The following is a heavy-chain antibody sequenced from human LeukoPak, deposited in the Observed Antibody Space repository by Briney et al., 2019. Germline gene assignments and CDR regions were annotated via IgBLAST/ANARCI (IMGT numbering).Heavy chain of an antibody. CDR1: GFTFNLSW. V-gene: IGHV3-74*01. J-gene: IGHJ4*02. CDR3: ARARYSSGWFGY. CDR2: INSDGRST. Sequence: PGGSLRLSCAASGFTFNLSWMHWVRQAPGKGLVWVSRINSDGRSTVYADSVKGRFTISRDNAKNTLYLQMNSLRDEDTAVYYCARARYSSGWFGYWGQGTLVTVSS. D-gene: IGHD6-19*01.